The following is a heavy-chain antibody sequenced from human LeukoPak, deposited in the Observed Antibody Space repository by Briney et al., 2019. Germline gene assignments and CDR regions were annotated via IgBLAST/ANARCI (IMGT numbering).Heavy chain of an antibody. CDR1: GGSISSGGYY. Sequence: PSQTLSLTCTVSGGSISSGGYYWSWIRQHPGKGLEWIGYIYYSGSTYYNPSLKSRVTISVDTSKNQFSLKLSSVTAADTAVYYCARLGYDYVWGSYRYFDYWGQGTLVTVSS. V-gene: IGHV4-31*03. D-gene: IGHD3-16*02. CDR2: IYYSGST. J-gene: IGHJ4*02. CDR3: ARLGYDYVWGSYRYFDY.